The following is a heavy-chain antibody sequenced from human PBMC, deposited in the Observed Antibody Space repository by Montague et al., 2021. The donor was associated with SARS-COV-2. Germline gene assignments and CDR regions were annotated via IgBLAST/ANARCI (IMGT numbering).Heavy chain of an antibody. V-gene: IGHV4-39*01. CDR2: IHYSERP. CDR1: GGTHSSTSFY. D-gene: IGHD3-9*01. CDR3: ARHGPYYEISTGYFRPYYLDH. J-gene: IGHJ4*02. Sequence: SETLSLTCSVYGGTHSSTSFYWGWIRQPPGRGLEWIGTIHYSERPYYXPSLQSRVTISADRSKNRFSLNLGSVTASDTAVYYCARHGPYYEISTGYFRPYYLDHWGQGSLVTVAS.